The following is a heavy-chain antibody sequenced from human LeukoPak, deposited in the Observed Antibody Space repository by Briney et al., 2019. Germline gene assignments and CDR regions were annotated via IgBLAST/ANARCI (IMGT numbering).Heavy chain of an antibody. CDR3: ARVNFQGSGYYPGDN. Sequence: ASVTVSCKASGYTFTGYYMHWVRQATGQGLEWMGWMNPNSGNTGYAQKFQGRVTMTRTTSISTAYMELSSLRSEDTAVYYCARVNFQGSGYYPGDNWGQGTLVTVSS. V-gene: IGHV1-8*02. D-gene: IGHD3-22*01. CDR2: MNPNSGNT. J-gene: IGHJ4*02. CDR1: GYTFTGYY.